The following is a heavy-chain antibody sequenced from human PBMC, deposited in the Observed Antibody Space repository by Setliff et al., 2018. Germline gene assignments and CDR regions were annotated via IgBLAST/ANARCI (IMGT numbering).Heavy chain of an antibody. CDR3: AKCSSWHGHYPHFNY. V-gene: IGHV3-53*01. Sequence: GGSLRLSCDVYGFTVGINYLTWVRQAPGKGLEWVSIIYSGGRRYYADSVKGRFTISRDNSKNTLYLQMNSLRAEDTAIYYCAKCSSWHGHYPHFNYWGQGTLVTVSS. CDR1: GFTVGINY. D-gene: IGHD6-13*01. J-gene: IGHJ4*02. CDR2: IYSGGRR.